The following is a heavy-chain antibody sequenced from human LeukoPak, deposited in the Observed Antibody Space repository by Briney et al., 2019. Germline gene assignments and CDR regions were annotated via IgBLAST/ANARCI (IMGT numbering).Heavy chain of an antibody. CDR1: GFTFSSYW. CDR2: IKQDGSEK. J-gene: IGHJ5*02. V-gene: IGHV3-7*01. D-gene: IGHD3-22*01. Sequence: GGSLRLSCAASGFTFSSYWMSWVRQAPGKGLEWVANIKQDGSEKYYVDSVKGRFTISRDNAKNSLYLQMNSLRAEDTAVYYCARGALIVVVPSWFDPWGQGTLVTVSS. CDR3: ARGALIVVVPSWFDP.